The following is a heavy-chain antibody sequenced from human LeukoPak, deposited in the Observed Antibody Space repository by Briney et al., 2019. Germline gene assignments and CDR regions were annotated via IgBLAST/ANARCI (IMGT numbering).Heavy chain of an antibody. CDR1: GYTFTSYG. V-gene: IGHV1-18*01. Sequence: GASVKVSCKASGYTFTSYGISWVRQAPGQGLEWMGWISTYNGNTNYAQKLQGRVTMTTDTSTSTAYMELRSLRSDDTAVYYCARGVAEQWLVYYYYYYMDVWGKGTTVTVSS. CDR3: ARGVAEQWLVYYYYYYMDV. CDR2: ISTYNGNT. D-gene: IGHD6-19*01. J-gene: IGHJ6*03.